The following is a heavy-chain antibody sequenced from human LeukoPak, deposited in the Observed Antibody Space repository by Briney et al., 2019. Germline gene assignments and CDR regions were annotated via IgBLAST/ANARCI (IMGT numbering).Heavy chain of an antibody. D-gene: IGHD4-17*01. CDR3: AKAPGDDAFDI. Sequence: GGSLRLSCAASGFIFNSYGMHWVRQAPGKGVEWAAFIRNDGNNKDYADSVKGRFTISRDNSENTLYLQMNSLRAEDTAVYYCAKAPGDDAFDIWGQGTMVIVPS. J-gene: IGHJ3*02. CDR2: IRNDGNNK. V-gene: IGHV3-30*02. CDR1: GFIFNSYG.